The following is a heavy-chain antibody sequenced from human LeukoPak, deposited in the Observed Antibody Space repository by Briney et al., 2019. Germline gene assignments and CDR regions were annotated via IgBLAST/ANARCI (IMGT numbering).Heavy chain of an antibody. CDR3: VRVDNGGNYFDY. CDR1: GYSISSGYY. CDR2: IYHSGST. V-gene: IGHV4-38-2*02. D-gene: IGHD4-23*01. Sequence: PSETLSPTCTVSGYSISSGYYWGWIRQPPGKGLEWIGSIYHSGSTYYNPSLKSRLTISADTSKNQFSLRLSSVTAADTAVYYCVRVDNGGNYFDYWGQGTLVTVSS. J-gene: IGHJ4*02.